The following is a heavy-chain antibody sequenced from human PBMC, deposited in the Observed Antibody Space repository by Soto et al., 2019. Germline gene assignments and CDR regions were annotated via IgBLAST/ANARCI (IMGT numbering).Heavy chain of an antibody. V-gene: IGHV3-13*01. D-gene: IGHD6-19*01. Sequence: SGGSLRLSCAASGFTFSSYDMHWVRQATGKGLEWVSAIGTAGDTYYPGSVKGRFTISRENAKNSLYLQMNSLRAEDTAVYYCAGSIAVAAGGSYRGMDVWGQGTTVTVSS. CDR3: AGSIAVAAGGSYRGMDV. J-gene: IGHJ6*02. CDR1: GFTFSSYD. CDR2: IGTAGDT.